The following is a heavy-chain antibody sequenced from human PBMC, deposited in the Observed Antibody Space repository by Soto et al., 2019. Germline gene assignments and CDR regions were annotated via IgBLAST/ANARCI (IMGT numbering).Heavy chain of an antibody. D-gene: IGHD3-3*01. CDR3: ARGRGENLWTNPPHFDY. Sequence: SETLSLTCTVSGGSISSGDYYWSWIRQPPGKGMEWIGYIYYSGSTYYNPSLKSRVTISVDTYKNQFSLKLSSVTAADTAVYYCARGRGENLWTNPPHFDYWGQGTLVTVSS. CDR2: IYYSGST. CDR1: GGSISSGDYY. V-gene: IGHV4-30-4*01. J-gene: IGHJ4*02.